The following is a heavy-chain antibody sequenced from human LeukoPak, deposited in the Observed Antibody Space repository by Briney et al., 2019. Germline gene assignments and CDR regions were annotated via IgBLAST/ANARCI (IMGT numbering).Heavy chain of an antibody. D-gene: IGHD3-10*01. Sequence: SETLSLTCTVSGGSINNYYCHWIRQPAGKGLEWIGRIHTSGSANYNPSLNSRVTMSVDTSKNHFSLKLTSVTAADTALCYCARSRPLHAAGSFYNVDGLDVWGLGTMVTVSS. J-gene: IGHJ3*01. CDR1: GGSINNYY. V-gene: IGHV4-4*07. CDR3: ARSRPLHAAGSFYNVDGLDV. CDR2: IHTSGSA.